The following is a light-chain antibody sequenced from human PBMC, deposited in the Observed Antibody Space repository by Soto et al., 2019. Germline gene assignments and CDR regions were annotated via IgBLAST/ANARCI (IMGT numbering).Light chain of an antibody. CDR3: QHYGSSWT. J-gene: IGKJ1*01. Sequence: EIVLTPSPGTLSLSPGERATLSCGASQSVTRHYLAWYQQKPGQAPRLLSLGASIRVKGIPVRFIGSGSGTDFTLTIIRLEPEDFSVYYCQHYGSSWTFGQGTKVDIK. CDR1: QSVTRHY. V-gene: IGKV3-20*01. CDR2: GAS.